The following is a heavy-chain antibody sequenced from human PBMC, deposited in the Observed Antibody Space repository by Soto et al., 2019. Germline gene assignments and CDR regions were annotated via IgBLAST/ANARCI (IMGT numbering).Heavy chain of an antibody. CDR1: GYTFTSYA. V-gene: IGHV1-3*01. Sequence: QVQLVQSGAEVKKPGASVKVSCKASGYTFTSYAMHWVRQAPGQRLEWMGWINAGNGITKYSQKFQGSVTITRDTSASTAYMELSSLRAEDTAVYYCARSLVDCSGGSCYDWFDPWGQGTLVTVSS. D-gene: IGHD2-15*01. CDR3: ARSLVDCSGGSCYDWFDP. CDR2: INAGNGIT. J-gene: IGHJ5*02.